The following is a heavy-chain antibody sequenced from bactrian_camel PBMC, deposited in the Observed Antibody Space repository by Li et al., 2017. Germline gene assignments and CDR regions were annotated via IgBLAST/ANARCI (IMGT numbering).Heavy chain of an antibody. Sequence: HVQLVESGGGSVQAGGSLKLSCAASGFTYSNYCMRWFRQAPGKEHEGVASIDSAGRTNYADSVTGRFTISRDNAKKTLYLQMNNLQPEDTDTYYCAADCDRHSYYAVVNYFGQGTQVTVS. D-gene: IGHD4*01. CDR3: AADCDRHSYYAVVNY. J-gene: IGHJ4*01. CDR2: IDSAGRT. V-gene: IGHV3S53*01. CDR1: GFTYSNYC.